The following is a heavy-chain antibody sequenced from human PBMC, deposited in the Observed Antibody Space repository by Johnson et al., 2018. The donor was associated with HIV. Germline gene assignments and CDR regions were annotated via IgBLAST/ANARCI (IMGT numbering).Heavy chain of an antibody. J-gene: IGHJ3*02. CDR2: ISYDGGNK. V-gene: IGHV3-30*18. CDR3: AKEPRPGIVATDDAFDI. CDR1: GFTFSSYG. Sequence: VQLVESGGGVVQPGRSLRLSCAASGFTFSSYGMHWVRQAPGKGLEWVAVISYDGGNKYYADFVKGRFTISRDNYKNTLYLQMNSLRAEDTSGYYCAKEPRPGIVATDDAFDIWGQGTVVTVSS. D-gene: IGHD5-12*01.